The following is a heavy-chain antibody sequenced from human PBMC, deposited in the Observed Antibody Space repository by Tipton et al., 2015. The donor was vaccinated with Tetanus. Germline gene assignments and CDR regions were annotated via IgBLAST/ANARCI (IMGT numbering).Heavy chain of an antibody. J-gene: IGHJ2*01. CDR1: GYDFTKYS. D-gene: IGHD3-22*01. V-gene: IGHV5-51*01. CDR2: ISPDDSQA. CDR3: ARRRSAILSGGYRWYLDL. Sequence: VQLVQSGAEMKKPGESLKISCQASGYDFTKYSIAWVRHMPGKGLEWMGIISPDDSQAIHSPSFQGHVTVSADKSVMTAYLQWRRLTAADSAIYYCARRRSAILSGGYRWYLDLWGRGALVAVSS.